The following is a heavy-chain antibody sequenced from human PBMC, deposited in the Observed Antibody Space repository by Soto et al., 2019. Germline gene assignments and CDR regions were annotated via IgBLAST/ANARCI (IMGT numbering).Heavy chain of an antibody. CDR2: IDPSDSYS. Sequence: GESLKISCEASGYRITSDWITWVRQMPGKGLEWMGDIDPSDSYSKYSPSFQGHVTMSVDKSINTAFLQWSRLRASDTAKYYCGRYFEWSTAGNGIDVWGQGTTVTVS. D-gene: IGHD3-9*01. CDR3: GRYFEWSTAGNGIDV. CDR1: GYRITSDW. V-gene: IGHV5-10-1*01. J-gene: IGHJ6*02.